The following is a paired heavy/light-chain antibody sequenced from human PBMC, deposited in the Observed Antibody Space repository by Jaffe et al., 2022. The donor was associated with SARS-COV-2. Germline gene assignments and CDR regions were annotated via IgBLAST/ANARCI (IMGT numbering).Light chain of an antibody. Sequence: EIVMTQSPVTLSVSPGERATLSCRASQSISSNLAWYRQKAGQAPRLLIYGASTRATGIPARFSGSGSGTEFTLTISSLQPEDFAVYYCQQYSNWPPTFGQGTKVEIK. V-gene: IGKV3-15*01. CDR1: QSISSN. CDR3: QQYSNWPPT. J-gene: IGKJ1*01. CDR2: GAS.
Heavy chain of an antibody. CDR2: ISAYNGNT. Sequence: QVQLVQSGAEVKKPGASVKVSCKASGYSFTSYGISWVRQAPGQGPEWMGWISAYNGNTNYAQKFQGRVTMTTDTSTNTAYMELRSLRSDDTAVYYCARDLVALSSGYYNYWGQGTLVTVSS. J-gene: IGHJ4*02. V-gene: IGHV1-18*01. D-gene: IGHD6-19*01. CDR1: GYSFTSYG. CDR3: ARDLVALSSGYYNY.